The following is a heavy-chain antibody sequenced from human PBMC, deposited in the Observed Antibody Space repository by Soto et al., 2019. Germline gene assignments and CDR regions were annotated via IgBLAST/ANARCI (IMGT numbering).Heavy chain of an antibody. J-gene: IGHJ3*02. Sequence: SETLSLTCTVSGGSISSCSYYWGWVRQPPGKGLECIGSVYCSGRTYYNPSLKSRVTISVDTSKNQFSLKLSSVTAADTAVYYCANTYYDILTGYNDAFDIWGQGTMVTVSS. CDR1: GGSISSCSYY. V-gene: IGHV4-39*01. D-gene: IGHD3-9*01. CDR2: VYCSGRT. CDR3: ANTYYDILTGYNDAFDI.